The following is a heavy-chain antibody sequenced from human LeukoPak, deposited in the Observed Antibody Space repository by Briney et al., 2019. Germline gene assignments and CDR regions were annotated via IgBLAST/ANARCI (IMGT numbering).Heavy chain of an antibody. Sequence: PGGSLGLSCAASGFTFSSKYMGWVRQPPGKGLEWLSVIYSGGDTSYADSVRGRFTISRDNSKNTLYLQMNSLRVEDTAVYYCAREARIAATFDPWGQGTLVTVSS. CDR2: IYSGGDT. J-gene: IGHJ5*02. D-gene: IGHD6-13*01. V-gene: IGHV3-66*01. CDR1: GFTFSSKY. CDR3: AREARIAATFDP.